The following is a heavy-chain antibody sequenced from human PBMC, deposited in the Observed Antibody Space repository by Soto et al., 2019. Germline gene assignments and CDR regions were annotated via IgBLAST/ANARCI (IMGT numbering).Heavy chain of an antibody. CDR2: IYYSGST. CDR1: GGSISSSSYY. J-gene: IGHJ5*02. CDR3: ARRLYYDSSGYGFP. V-gene: IGHV4-39*01. Sequence: QLQLQESGPGLVKPSETLSLTCTVSGGSISSSSYYWGWIRQPPGKGLEWIGSIYYSGSTYYNPSLKSRVTISVDTSKNQFSLKLSSVTAADTAVYYCARRLYYDSSGYGFPWGQGTLVTVSS. D-gene: IGHD3-22*01.